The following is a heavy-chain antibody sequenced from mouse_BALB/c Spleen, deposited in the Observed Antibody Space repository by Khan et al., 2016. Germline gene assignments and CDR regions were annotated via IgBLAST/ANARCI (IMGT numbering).Heavy chain of an antibody. D-gene: IGHD2-1*01. CDR1: GYTFTSYW. CDR2: INPSTGYT. J-gene: IGHJ4*01. V-gene: IGHV1-7*01. Sequence: QVQLKQSGAELAKPGASVKMSCKASGYTFTSYWMHWVKQRPGQGLEWIGYINPSTGYTEYNQKFKDKATLTADKSSSTAYMQLSSPTSEDSAVYYCTRSAYGNHPYYAMDYWGQGTSVTVSS. CDR3: TRSAYGNHPYYAMDY.